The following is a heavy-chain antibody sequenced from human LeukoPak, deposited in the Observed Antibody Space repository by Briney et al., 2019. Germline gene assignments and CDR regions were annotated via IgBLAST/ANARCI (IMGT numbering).Heavy chain of an antibody. CDR2: IRSKVYGGTT. D-gene: IGHD6-19*01. CDR1: GFTFGDYA. J-gene: IGHJ4*02. V-gene: IGHV3-49*04. CDR3: TGTKYSSAWYLDY. Sequence: PGGSLRLSCTTSGFTFGDYAMTWVRQAPGKGLEWVGFIRSKVYGGTTEYAASVKGRFTISRDDSKSIAYLQMNSLEIEDTAVYYCTGTKYSSAWYLDYWGQGTLVTVSS.